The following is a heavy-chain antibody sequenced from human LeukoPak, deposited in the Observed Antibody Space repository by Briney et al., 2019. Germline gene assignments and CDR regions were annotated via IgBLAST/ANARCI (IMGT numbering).Heavy chain of an antibody. D-gene: IGHD3-22*01. CDR1: EFSVGSNY. V-gene: IGHV3-53*01. CDR3: AKSYDSSGYRYFDY. CDR2: IYSGGST. J-gene: IGHJ4*02. Sequence: GGSLRLSCAASEFSVGSNYMSWVRQAPGKGLEWVSVIYSGGSTYYADSVKGRFTISRDNSKNTLYLQMNSLRAEDTAVYYCAKSYDSSGYRYFDYWGQGTLVTVSS.